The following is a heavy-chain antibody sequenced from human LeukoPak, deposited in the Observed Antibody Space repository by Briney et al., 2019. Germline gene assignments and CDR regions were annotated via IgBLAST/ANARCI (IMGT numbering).Heavy chain of an antibody. Sequence: SVKVSCKASGGTFSSYAISWVRRAPGQGLEWMGGIIPIFGTANYAQKFQGRVTITADESTSTAYMELSSLRSEDTAVYYCAGDPLGLGLRLGELSFHFDYWGQGTLVTVSS. CDR2: IIPIFGTA. J-gene: IGHJ4*02. CDR1: GGTFSSYA. D-gene: IGHD3-16*02. V-gene: IGHV1-69*13. CDR3: AGDPLGLGLRLGELSFHFDY.